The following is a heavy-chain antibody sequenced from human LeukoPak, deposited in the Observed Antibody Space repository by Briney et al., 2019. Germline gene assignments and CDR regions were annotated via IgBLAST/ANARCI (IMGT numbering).Heavy chain of an antibody. V-gene: IGHV1-2*02. CDR3: ARGPTTVTTGKVNYYMDV. J-gene: IGHJ6*03. CDR1: GYTFTGYY. Sequence: ASVKVSCKASGYTFTGYYMHWVRQAPGQGLEWMGWINPNSGGTNYAQKFQGRVTLTRDTSISTAYMEVSRLRSDDTAMYYCARGPTTVTTGKVNYYMDVWGKGTTVTDSS. D-gene: IGHD4-17*01. CDR2: INPNSGGT.